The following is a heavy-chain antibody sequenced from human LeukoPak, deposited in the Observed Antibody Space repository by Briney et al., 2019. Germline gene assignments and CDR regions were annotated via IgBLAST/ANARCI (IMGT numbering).Heavy chain of an antibody. CDR3: TRESAVAGTAGYYFDY. CDR1: GFTFGDYA. CDR2: IRSKAYGGTT. D-gene: IGHD6-19*01. Sequence: PGGSLRLSCTASGFTFGDYAMSWFRQAPGKGLEWVGSIRSKAYGGTTEYAASVKGRFTISRDDSKSIAYLQMNSLKTEDTAVYYCTRESAVAGTAGYYFDYWGQGTLVTVSS. V-gene: IGHV3-49*03. J-gene: IGHJ4*02.